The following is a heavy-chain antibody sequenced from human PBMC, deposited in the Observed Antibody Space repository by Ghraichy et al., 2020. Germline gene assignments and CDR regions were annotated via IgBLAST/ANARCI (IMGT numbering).Heavy chain of an antibody. CDR2: ISGSGSTT. CDR1: GITFSSHD. CDR3: AKVIESYLDQYYYFYDMDF. Sequence: GGSLRLSCAASGITFSSHDMSWVRQAPGKGLEWLSGISGSGSTTFYADSVKGRFFISRDNSKNTLFLQMNGLRTEDTALYYCAKVIESYLDQYYYFYDMDFWGEGTTVTVSS. J-gene: IGHJ6*03. D-gene: IGHD1-26*01. V-gene: IGHV3-23*01.